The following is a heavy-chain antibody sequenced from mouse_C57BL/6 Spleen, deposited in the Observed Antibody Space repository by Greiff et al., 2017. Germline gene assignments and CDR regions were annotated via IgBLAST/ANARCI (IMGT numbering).Heavy chain of an antibody. V-gene: IGHV3-6*01. J-gene: IGHJ4*01. Sequence: EVHLVESGPGLVKPSQSLSLTCSVTGYSITSGYYWNWIRQFPGNKLEWMGYISYDGSNNYNPSLKNRISITRDTSKNQFFLKLNSVTTEDTATYYCARDRAETDYAMDYWGQGTSVTVSS. CDR2: ISYDGSN. CDR3: ARDRAETDYAMDY. CDR1: GYSITSGYY. D-gene: IGHD3-1*01.